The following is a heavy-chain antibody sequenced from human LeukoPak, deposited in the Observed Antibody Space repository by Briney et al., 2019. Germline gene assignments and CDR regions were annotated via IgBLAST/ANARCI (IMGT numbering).Heavy chain of an antibody. V-gene: IGHV3-23*01. CDR2: ISGSGASK. J-gene: IGHJ4*02. CDR3: AKDPDCSSISCRAPFDY. Sequence: GGSLRFSSSASGFTFSNYALSWVRQAPGKGLEWVSLISGSGASKYYADSVKGRFTVSRDNSKNTLYLQMNSLRAEDTAVYYCAKDPDCSSISCRAPFDYWGQGTLVTVSS. D-gene: IGHD2-2*01. CDR1: GFTFSNYA.